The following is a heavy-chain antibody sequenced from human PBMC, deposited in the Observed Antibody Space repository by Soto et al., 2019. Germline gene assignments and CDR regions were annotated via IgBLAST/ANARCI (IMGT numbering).Heavy chain of an antibody. Sequence: NPSETLSLTCAVYGGSFSGYYWSWIRQPPGKGLEWIGEINHSGSTNYNPSLKSRVTISVDTSKNQFSLKLSSVTAADTAVYYCARGRFRVVTATGLNLYYYYYGMDVWGQGTTVTVSS. J-gene: IGHJ6*02. V-gene: IGHV4-34*01. CDR3: ARGRFRVVTATGLNLYYYYYGMDV. CDR1: GGSFSGYY. D-gene: IGHD2-21*02. CDR2: INHSGST.